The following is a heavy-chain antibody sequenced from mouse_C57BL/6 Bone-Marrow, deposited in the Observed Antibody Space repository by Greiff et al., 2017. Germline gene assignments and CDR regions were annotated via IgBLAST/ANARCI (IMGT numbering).Heavy chain of an antibody. V-gene: IGHV1-81*01. CDR3: ASPYGSSHPL. CDR1: GYTFTSYG. J-gene: IGHJ4*01. Sequence: VQLQQSGAELARPGASVKLSCKASGYTFTSYGISWVKQRTGQGLEWIGEIYPRSGNTYYNEKFKGKATLTADKSSSTAYMELRSLTSEDSAVYFCASPYGSSHPLRGQGTSVTVSS. CDR2: IYPRSGNT. D-gene: IGHD1-1*01.